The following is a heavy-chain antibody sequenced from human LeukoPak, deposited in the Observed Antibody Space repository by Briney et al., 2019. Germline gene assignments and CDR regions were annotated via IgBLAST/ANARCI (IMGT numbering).Heavy chain of an antibody. CDR2: IQQSVYT. J-gene: IGHJ4*02. D-gene: IGHD1-26*01. CDR1: GVSFSDYY. V-gene: IGHV4-34*01. CDR3: ARGYSRVLIDD. Sequence: PSETLSLTCAVYGVSFSDYYWSWIRQPPGKALEGIGEIQQSVYTNYNPSLKSRVTISVDTSKNQLSLKLSSVTAADTAVYYCARGYSRVLIDDWGQGTLVTVSS.